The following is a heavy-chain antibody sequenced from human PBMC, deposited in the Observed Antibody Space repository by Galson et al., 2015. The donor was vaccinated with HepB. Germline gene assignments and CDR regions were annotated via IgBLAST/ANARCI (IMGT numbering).Heavy chain of an antibody. D-gene: IGHD7-27*01. Sequence: SLRLSCAASGFTFSHYDMNWVRQAPGKGLEWVSHISSSSTIYYADSVKGRFTISRDNDKNSLYLQMNSLRDEDTAVYYCARDPTGDQDFDPWGRGTLVTVSS. V-gene: IGHV3-69-1*01. CDR2: ISSSSTI. J-gene: IGHJ2*01. CDR1: GFTFSHYD. CDR3: ARDPTGDQDFDP.